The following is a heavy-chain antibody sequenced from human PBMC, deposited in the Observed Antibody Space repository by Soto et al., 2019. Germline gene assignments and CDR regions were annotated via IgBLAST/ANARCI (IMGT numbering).Heavy chain of an antibody. J-gene: IGHJ5*02. D-gene: IGHD1-1*01. V-gene: IGHV1-58*01. CDR3: ARSPSRRAAETQLDP. CDR1: GFTFTSSA. CDR2: IVVGSGNT. Sequence: SVKVSCKASGFTFTSSAVQWVRQARGQRLEWIGWIVVGSGNTNYAQKFQERVTITRDTSTSTAYMELSSLNSEDTAVYYCARSPSRRAAETQLDPWGQGSLVTVSS.